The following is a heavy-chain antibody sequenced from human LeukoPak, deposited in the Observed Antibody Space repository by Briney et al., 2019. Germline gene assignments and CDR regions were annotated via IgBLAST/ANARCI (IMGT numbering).Heavy chain of an antibody. V-gene: IGHV4-59*01. J-gene: IGHJ4*02. CDR1: GGSISSYY. D-gene: IGHD6-6*01. CDR2: IYYSGST. Sequence: PSETLSLTCTVSGGSISSYYWSWIRQPPGKGLERIGYIYYSGSTNYNPSLKSRVTISVDTSKNQFSLKLSSVTAADTAVYYCARSPGSSSPYYFDYWGQGTLVTVSS. CDR3: ARSPGSSSPYYFDY.